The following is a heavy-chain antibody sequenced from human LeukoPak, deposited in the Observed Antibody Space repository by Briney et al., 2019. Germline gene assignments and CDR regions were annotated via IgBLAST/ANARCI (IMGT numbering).Heavy chain of an antibody. V-gene: IGHV4-30-4*01. CDR2: IYYSGST. CDR3: ARGVRCAFVI. D-gene: IGHD3-3*01. Sequence: KASQTLSLTCTVSGGSISSGKYSWSWIRQPPGKGLEWIGNIYYSGSTDYNPSLKSRVTISVDTSKNQFSLKLSSVTAADTAVYYCARGVRCAFVIWGQGTMVTVSS. CDR1: GGSISSGKYS. J-gene: IGHJ3*02.